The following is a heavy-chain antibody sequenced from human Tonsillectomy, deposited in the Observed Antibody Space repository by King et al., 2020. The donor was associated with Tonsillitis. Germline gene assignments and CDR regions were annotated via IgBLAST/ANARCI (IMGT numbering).Heavy chain of an antibody. V-gene: IGHV2-5*01. CDR2: IYWNDDK. CDR3: AHSHLIAYYDFWINYYSPWFDP. J-gene: IGHJ5*02. CDR1: GFSLSTSGVG. D-gene: IGHD3-3*01. Sequence: HITLKESGPTLVKPTQTLTLTCTFSGFSLSTSGVGVGWIRQPPGKALEWLALIYWNDDKRYSPSLKSRLTITKDTSKNQVVLTMTNMDPVDTATYYCAHSHLIAYYDFWINYYSPWFDPWGQGTLVTVSS.